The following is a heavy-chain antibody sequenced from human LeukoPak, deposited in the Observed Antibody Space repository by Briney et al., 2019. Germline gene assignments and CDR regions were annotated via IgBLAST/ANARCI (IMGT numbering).Heavy chain of an antibody. J-gene: IGHJ4*02. D-gene: IGHD3-3*01. V-gene: IGHV3-48*04. CDR2: ISSSGSTI. Sequence: GGSLRLSCAASGFTFSSYGMTWVRQAPGKGLEWVSYISSSGSTIYYADSVKGRFTISRDNAKNSLYLQMNSLRAEDTAVYYCARVYYDFWSGYWGYFDYWGQGTLVTVSS. CDR3: ARVYYDFWSGYWGYFDY. CDR1: GFTFSSYG.